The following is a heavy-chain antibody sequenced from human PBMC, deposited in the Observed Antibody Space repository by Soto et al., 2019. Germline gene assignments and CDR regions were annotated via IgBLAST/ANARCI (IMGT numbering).Heavy chain of an antibody. D-gene: IGHD3-10*01. CDR3: ARTSELEGMDV. CDR2: IYYNGNT. CDR1: GASITTPDIY. J-gene: IGHJ6*02. Sequence: PSETLSLTCSVSGASITTPDIYWSWIRQHSGMGLEWIGYIYYNGNTYYNPSLRSRSIISYDTSNNQFSLTLSSVTAADTAVYYCARTSELEGMDVWGQGTTVTVSS. V-gene: IGHV4-31*03.